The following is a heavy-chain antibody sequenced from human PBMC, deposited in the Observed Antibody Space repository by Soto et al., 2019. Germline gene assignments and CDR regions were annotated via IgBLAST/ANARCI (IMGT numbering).Heavy chain of an antibody. CDR2: IYYSGST. D-gene: IGHD3-10*01. CDR3: ARGPVLMGSGRDWFDP. CDR1: GGSISSGGYY. V-gene: IGHV4-31*03. Sequence: PSETLSLTCTVSGGSISSGGYYWSWIRQHPGKGLEWIGYIYYSGSTYYNPSLKSRVTISVDTSKNQFSLKLSSVTAADTAVYYXARGPVLMGSGRDWFDPWGQGTLVTVSS. J-gene: IGHJ5*02.